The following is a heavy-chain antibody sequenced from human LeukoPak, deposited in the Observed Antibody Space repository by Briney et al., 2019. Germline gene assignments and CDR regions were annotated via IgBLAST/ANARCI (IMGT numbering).Heavy chain of an antibody. D-gene: IGHD1-1*01. CDR3: ARGLVSWIDIYFDY. Sequence: PSETLSLTCAVYGGSFSGYYWSWIRQPPGKGLEWIGEINHSGSTNYNPSLKSRVTISVDTSKNQFSLKLSSVTAADTAVYYCARGLVSWIDIYFDYWGQGTLVTVSS. CDR1: GGSFSGYY. J-gene: IGHJ4*02. CDR2: INHSGST. V-gene: IGHV4-34*01.